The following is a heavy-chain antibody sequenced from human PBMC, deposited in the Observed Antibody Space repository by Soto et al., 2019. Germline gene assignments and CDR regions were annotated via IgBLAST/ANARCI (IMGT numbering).Heavy chain of an antibody. V-gene: IGHV3-30*18. J-gene: IGHJ3*02. Sequence: GGSLRLSCAASGFTFSSYGMHWVRQAPGKGLEWVAVISYDGSNKYYADSVKGRFTISRDNSKNTLYLQMNSLRAEDTAVYYCAKGKHSYWGGDCYSVDAFDIWGQGTMVTVSS. D-gene: IGHD2-21*02. CDR2: ISYDGSNK. CDR1: GFTFSSYG. CDR3: AKGKHSYWGGDCYSVDAFDI.